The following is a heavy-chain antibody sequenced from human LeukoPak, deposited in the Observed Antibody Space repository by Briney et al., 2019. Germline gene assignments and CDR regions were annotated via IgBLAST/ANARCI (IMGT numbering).Heavy chain of an antibody. V-gene: IGHV1-18*04. D-gene: IGHD6-13*01. CDR3: ARDPSPSPRWQQLAFDY. Sequence: ASVKVSCKASGYTFTSYYMHWVRQAPGQGLEWMGWISAYNGNTNYAQKLQGRVTMTTDTSTSTAYMELRSLGSDDTAVYYCARDPSPSPRWQQLAFDYWGQGTLVTVSS. CDR1: GYTFTSYY. J-gene: IGHJ4*02. CDR2: ISAYNGNT.